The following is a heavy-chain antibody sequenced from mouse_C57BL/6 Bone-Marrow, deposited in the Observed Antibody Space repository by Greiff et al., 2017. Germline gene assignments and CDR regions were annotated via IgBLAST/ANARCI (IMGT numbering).Heavy chain of an antibody. CDR2: IYPGDGDT. V-gene: IGHV1-82*01. D-gene: IGHD1-1*01. CDR1: GYAFSSSW. J-gene: IGHJ3*01. CDR3: AMYYYGSSWFAY. Sequence: VKLQQSGPELVKPGASVKISCKASGYAFSSSWMNWVKQRPGKGLEWIGRIYPGDGDTNYNGKFKGKATLTADKSSSTAYMQLSSLTSEDSAVYFCAMYYYGSSWFAYWGQGTLVTVSA.